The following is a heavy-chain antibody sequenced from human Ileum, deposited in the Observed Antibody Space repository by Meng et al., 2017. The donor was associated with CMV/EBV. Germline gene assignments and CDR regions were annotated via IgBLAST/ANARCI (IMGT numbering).Heavy chain of an antibody. CDR1: GSSFSNSW. CDR3: ASTGPLYGLYFCY. J-gene: IGHJ4*02. D-gene: IGHD2-8*01. CDR2: TNEDGRDK. Sequence: GESLKISCAASGSSFSNSWMIWVRRAPGKGLEWVAKTNEDGRDKYYVDSVKGRFTILGDNAKNSVYLQMNSLGAEDTAVYYCASTGPLYGLYFCYWGQGTLVTVSS. V-gene: IGHV3-7*01.